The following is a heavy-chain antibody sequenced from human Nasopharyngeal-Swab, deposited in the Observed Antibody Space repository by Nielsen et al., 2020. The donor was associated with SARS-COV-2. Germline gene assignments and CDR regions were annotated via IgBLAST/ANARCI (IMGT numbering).Heavy chain of an antibody. CDR2: IWYDGSNK. D-gene: IGHD5-12*01. J-gene: IGHJ4*02. CDR1: GFTFSSYG. V-gene: IGHV3-33*01. Sequence: GGSLRLSCAASGFTFSSYGMHWVRQAPGKGLEWVAVIWYDGSNKYYADSVKGRFTISRDNSKNTLYLQMNSLRAEDTAMCYCARDGPGYSGYEGGEYFDYWGQGTLVTVSS. CDR3: ARDGPGYSGYEGGEYFDY.